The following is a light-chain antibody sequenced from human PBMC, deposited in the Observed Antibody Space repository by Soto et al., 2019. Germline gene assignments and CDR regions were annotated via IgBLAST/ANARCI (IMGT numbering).Light chain of an antibody. CDR2: GAS. Sequence: DIQMTQSPSSLSASVGDRVTITCRASQGISTYLNWYQQKPGKAPKLLIYGASSLQSGVPSRFSGSGSGTDFTLTISSLQPEDFATYYCQQSYSTPWTFGQGTKVDIK. CDR1: QGISTY. V-gene: IGKV1-39*01. CDR3: QQSYSTPWT. J-gene: IGKJ1*01.